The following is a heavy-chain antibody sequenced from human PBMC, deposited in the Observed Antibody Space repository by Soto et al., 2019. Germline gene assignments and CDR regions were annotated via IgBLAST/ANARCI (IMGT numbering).Heavy chain of an antibody. D-gene: IGHD3-22*01. J-gene: IGHJ4*02. CDR3: AREREGGWYYDSSGYYLDY. V-gene: IGHV4-30-4*01. CDR1: GGSISSGDYY. Sequence: SETLSLTCTVSGGSISSGDYYWSWIPQTPPKGLEWIGYIYYSGSTYYNPSLKSRVTISVDTSKNQFSLKLSSVTAADTAVYYCAREREGGWYYDSSGYYLDYWGQGSLVTVSS. CDR2: IYYSGST.